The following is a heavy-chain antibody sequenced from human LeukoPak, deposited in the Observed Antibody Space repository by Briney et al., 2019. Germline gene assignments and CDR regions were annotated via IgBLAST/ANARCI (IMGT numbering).Heavy chain of an antibody. CDR2: IYSSGSP. D-gene: IGHD3-22*01. V-gene: IGHV4-61*02. Sequence: SRTLSLTCTVSGGSISSSSYYWIWIRQPAGQGLEWLGRIYSSGSPYYNPSLKSRVTISVDTSKNQFSLKLSSVTAADTAVYYCARALYDSSLRATWFDPWGQGTLVTVSS. J-gene: IGHJ5*02. CDR1: GGSISSSSYY. CDR3: ARALYDSSLRATWFDP.